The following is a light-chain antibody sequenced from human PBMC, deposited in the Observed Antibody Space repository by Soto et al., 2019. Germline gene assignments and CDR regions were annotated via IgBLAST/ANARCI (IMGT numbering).Light chain of an antibody. CDR2: LDT. CDR1: NLGDRY. V-gene: IGLV3-1*01. Sequence: SYELTQPPSVSVSPGQTASITCSGANLGDRYACWYQQKPGQSPVLVIYLDTKRPSGIPERFSGSNSGNTATLTISGTQAMDVADYYCQAWDDTSGVVFGGGTKLTVL. CDR3: QAWDDTSGVV. J-gene: IGLJ2*01.